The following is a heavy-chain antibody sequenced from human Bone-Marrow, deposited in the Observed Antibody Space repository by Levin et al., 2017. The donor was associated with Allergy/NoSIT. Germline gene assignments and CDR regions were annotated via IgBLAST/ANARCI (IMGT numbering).Heavy chain of an antibody. CDR2: IYHSGST. V-gene: IGHV4-30-2*01. Sequence: SQTLSLTCAVSGGSISSGGYSWRWIRQPPGKGLEWIGYIYHSGSTYYNPSLKSRVTISVDRSKNQFSLKLSSVTAADTAVYYCARGVWPWGPVRGVSDVPPNYYYYYGMDVWGQGTTVTVSS. D-gene: IGHD3-10*01. CDR1: GGSISSGGYS. CDR3: ARGVWPWGPVRGVSDVPPNYYYYYGMDV. J-gene: IGHJ6*02.